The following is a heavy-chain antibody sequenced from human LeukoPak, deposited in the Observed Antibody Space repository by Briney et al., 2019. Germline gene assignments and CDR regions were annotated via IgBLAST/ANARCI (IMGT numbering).Heavy chain of an antibody. J-gene: IGHJ4*02. D-gene: IGHD6-6*01. CDR2: ISGSGGST. V-gene: IGHV3-23*01. Sequence: GGSLRLSCAASGFTFSSYAMSWVRQAPGKGLEWVSAISGSGGSTYYADSVKGRFTISRDNSKNTLYLQMNSLRAEDTAVYYCAKGPRPLHRSPLDYWGQGTLVTVSS. CDR1: GFTFSSYA. CDR3: AKGPRPLHRSPLDY.